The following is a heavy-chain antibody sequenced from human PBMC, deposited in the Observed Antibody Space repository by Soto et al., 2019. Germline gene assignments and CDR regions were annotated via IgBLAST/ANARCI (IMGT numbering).Heavy chain of an antibody. CDR3: AKGYCSSTSCYTAYYYYGMDV. V-gene: IGHV3-23*01. CDR2: ISRSGGST. Sequence: PCGSLRLSCAASGFNFSSYAMSWVRQAPGEGLEWVSAISRSGGSTYYADSVKGRFTISRDNSKNALYRQMNSLRAEDTAVYYCAKGYCSSTSCYTAYYYYGMDVRGQGTTVTVSS. D-gene: IGHD2-2*02. J-gene: IGHJ6*02. CDR1: GFNFSSYA.